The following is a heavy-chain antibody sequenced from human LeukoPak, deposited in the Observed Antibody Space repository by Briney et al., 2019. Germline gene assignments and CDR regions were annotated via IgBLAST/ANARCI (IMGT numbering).Heavy chain of an antibody. Sequence: ASVKVSCKASGYTFTSYGISWVRQAPGQGLEWMGWISAYNGSTNYAQKLQGRVTMTTDTSTSTAYMELRSLRSDDTTVYYCARDQSGWYFDLWGRGTLVTVSS. J-gene: IGHJ2*01. CDR1: GYTFTSYG. V-gene: IGHV1-18*01. CDR2: ISAYNGST. CDR3: ARDQSGWYFDL.